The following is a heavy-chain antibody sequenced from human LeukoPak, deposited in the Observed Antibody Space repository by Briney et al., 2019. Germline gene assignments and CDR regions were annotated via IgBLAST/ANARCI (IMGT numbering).Heavy chain of an antibody. J-gene: IGHJ4*02. V-gene: IGHV3-23*01. Sequence: PGGSLRLSCAASGFTFSSYAISWVRQAPGKGLEWVSAISGSGDNTYYADSVKGRFTISRDNSQNTLYLQMNSLRAEDTAVYYCAKNSPRYSSSWFTSPDYWGQGTLVTVSS. CDR3: AKNSPRYSSSWFTSPDY. CDR2: ISGSGDNT. CDR1: GFTFSSYA. D-gene: IGHD6-13*01.